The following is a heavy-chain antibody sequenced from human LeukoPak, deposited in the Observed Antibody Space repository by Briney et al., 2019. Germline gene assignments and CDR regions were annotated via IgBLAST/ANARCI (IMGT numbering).Heavy chain of an antibody. D-gene: IGHD2-2*01. CDR2: IIPIFGTA. Sequence: SVKVCCKASGGTFSSYGISWVRQDPGQGLEWMGGIIPIFGTANYAQKFQGRVTITADKSTSTAYMELSSLRSEDTAVYYCARDRGGYCSSTSCPRASYMDVWGKGTTVTISS. CDR1: GGTFSSYG. J-gene: IGHJ6*03. CDR3: ARDRGGYCSSTSCPRASYMDV. V-gene: IGHV1-69*06.